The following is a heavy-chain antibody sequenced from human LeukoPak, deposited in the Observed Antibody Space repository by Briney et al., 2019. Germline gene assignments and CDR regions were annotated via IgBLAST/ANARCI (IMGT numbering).Heavy chain of an antibody. CDR1: GFTFSSYS. Sequence: GGSLRLTCAASGFTFSSYSMNWVRQAPGKGLEWVSSISSSSSYIYYADSVKGRFTISRDNAKNSLYLQMNSLRAEDTAVYYCARRHDYSNYPDYWGQGTLVTVSS. D-gene: IGHD4-11*01. CDR3: ARRHDYSNYPDY. J-gene: IGHJ4*02. V-gene: IGHV3-21*01. CDR2: ISSSSSYI.